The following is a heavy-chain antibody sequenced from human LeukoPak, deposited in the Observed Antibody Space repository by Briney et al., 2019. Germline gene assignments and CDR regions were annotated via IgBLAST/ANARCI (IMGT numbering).Heavy chain of an antibody. V-gene: IGHV4-59*08. J-gene: IGHJ4*02. CDR2: IYYTGII. D-gene: IGHD6-19*01. CDR1: GGSISSYY. Sequence: SETLSLTCSVSGGSISSYYLAWIRQPPGKGLEWIGFIYYTGIISHNPSLESRLTMSVEAYDNQFSLRLNSVRAADTAFYYCARLYSSGWRSNYYFDYWGQGTLVTVPS. CDR3: ARLYSSGWRSNYYFDY.